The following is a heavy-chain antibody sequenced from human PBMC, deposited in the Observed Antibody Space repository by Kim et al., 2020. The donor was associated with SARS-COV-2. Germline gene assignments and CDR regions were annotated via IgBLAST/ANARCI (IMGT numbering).Heavy chain of an antibody. V-gene: IGHV3-21*01. D-gene: IGHD3-10*01. CDR2: ISSSSSYI. J-gene: IGHJ6*02. CDR3: ARGQYWELLWFGESTPPAYGMDV. CDR1: GFTFSSYS. Sequence: GGSLRLSCAASGFTFSSYSMNWVRQAPGKGLEWVSSISSSSSYIYYADSVKGRFTISRDNAKNSLYLQMNSLRAEDTAVYYCARGQYWELLWFGESTPPAYGMDVWGQGTTVTVSS.